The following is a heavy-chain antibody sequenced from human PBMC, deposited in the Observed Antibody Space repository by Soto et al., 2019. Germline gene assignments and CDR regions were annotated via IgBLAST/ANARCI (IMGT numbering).Heavy chain of an antibody. Sequence: GASVKVSCKASGYTFTTYGISGVRQAPGQGLEWMGWISAYNGNTNYAQNPQGRVTMTTDTSTSTAYMELRSLRSDDTAVYYCARFYASGSYPYDYWGQGTLVTVSS. D-gene: IGHD3-10*01. CDR1: GYTFTTYG. V-gene: IGHV1-18*01. CDR3: ARFYASGSYPYDY. J-gene: IGHJ4*02. CDR2: ISAYNGNT.